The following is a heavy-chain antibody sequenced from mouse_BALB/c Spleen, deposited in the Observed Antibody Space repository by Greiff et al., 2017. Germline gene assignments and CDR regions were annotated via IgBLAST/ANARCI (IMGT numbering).Heavy chain of an antibody. J-gene: IGHJ4*01. D-gene: IGHD2-14*01. Sequence: EVKLVESGGDLVKPGGSLKLSCAASGFTFSSYGMSWVRQTPDKRLEWVATISSGGSYTYYPDSVKGRFTISRDNAKNTLYLQMSSLKSEDTAMYYCARQNYRYDEDAMDYWGQGTSVTVSS. V-gene: IGHV5-6*01. CDR1: GFTFSSYG. CDR3: ARQNYRYDEDAMDY. CDR2: ISSGGSYT.